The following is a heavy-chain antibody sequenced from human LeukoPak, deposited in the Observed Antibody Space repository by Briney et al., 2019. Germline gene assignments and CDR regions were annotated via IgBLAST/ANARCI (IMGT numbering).Heavy chain of an antibody. J-gene: IGHJ6*02. CDR3: ARQRWGYGMDV. D-gene: IGHD5-24*01. CDR2: TYHSGST. Sequence: PSETLSLTCAVSGGSISSGGYSWSWIRQPPGKGLEWIGYTYHSGSTYYNPSLKSRVTISVDRSKNQFSLKLSSVTAADTAVYYCARQRWGYGMDVWGQGTTVTVSS. CDR1: GGSISSGGYS. V-gene: IGHV4-30-2*01.